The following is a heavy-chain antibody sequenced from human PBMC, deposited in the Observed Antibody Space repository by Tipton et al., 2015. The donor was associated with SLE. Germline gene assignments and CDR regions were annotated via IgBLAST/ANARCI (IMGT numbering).Heavy chain of an antibody. V-gene: IGHV4-38-2*01. CDR2: MHHSGST. Sequence: TLSLTCAVSGYSISSGYYWGWVRQPPGKGLEWIGSMHHSGSTYYNPSLKSRVTISVDTSKNQFSLKLSSVTAADTGVYYCARGLGVGASRYWGQGTLVTVPS. D-gene: IGHD1-26*01. CDR1: GYSISSGYY. CDR3: ARGLGVGASRY. J-gene: IGHJ4*02.